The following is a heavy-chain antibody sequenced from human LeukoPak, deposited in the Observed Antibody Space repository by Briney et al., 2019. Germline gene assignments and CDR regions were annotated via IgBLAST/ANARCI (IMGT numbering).Heavy chain of an antibody. D-gene: IGHD3-3*01. CDR2: IYYSGTT. CDR1: GGSISSGGYY. V-gene: IGHV4-31*03. J-gene: IGHJ5*02. CDR3: ARDPGRESFGVVTSNWFDP. Sequence: SETLSLTCTVSGGSISSGGYYWSWIRQHPGKGLEWIGYIYYSGTTYYNPSLKSRVTISLDTSKNQFSLKLSSVTAADTAVYYCARDPGRESFGVVTSNWFDPWGQGTLVTVSS.